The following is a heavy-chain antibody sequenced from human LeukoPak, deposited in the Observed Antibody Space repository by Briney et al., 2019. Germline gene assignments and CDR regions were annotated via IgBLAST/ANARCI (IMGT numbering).Heavy chain of an antibody. CDR1: GFSFSSYD. Sequence: PGGSLRLSCAASGFSFSSYDMSGVRQAPGKGLEWVSRISGRGVSTAYADSVKGRFTISRDNSKNTLFLQMNSLRAEDTAVYYCAKVPRGTTYYFGYWGQGTLVTVSS. CDR2: ISGRGVST. CDR3: AKVPRGTTYYFGY. J-gene: IGHJ4*02. V-gene: IGHV3-23*01. D-gene: IGHD2/OR15-2a*01.